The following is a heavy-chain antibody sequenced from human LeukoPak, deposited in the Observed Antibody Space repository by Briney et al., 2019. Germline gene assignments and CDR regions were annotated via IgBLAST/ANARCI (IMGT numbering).Heavy chain of an antibody. CDR1: GGSFSGYY. J-gene: IGHJ3*02. Sequence: PSETLSLTCVVFGGSFSGYYWSWIRQPPGKGLEWIGEINHSGSSKYNPSLKSRVTISVDTSKNQFSLKLSSVTAADTAVYYCARVYYYDSSGFAFDIWGQGTMVTVSS. V-gene: IGHV4-34*01. D-gene: IGHD3-22*01. CDR3: ARVYYYDSSGFAFDI. CDR2: INHSGSS.